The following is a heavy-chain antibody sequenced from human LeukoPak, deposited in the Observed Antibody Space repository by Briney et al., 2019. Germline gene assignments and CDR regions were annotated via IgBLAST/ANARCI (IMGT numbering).Heavy chain of an antibody. CDR1: GYSISSGYY. D-gene: IGHD3-16*01. CDR2: IYPSGST. CDR3: ARHAYREGAASVWVPFDY. Sequence: PSETLSLTCAVSGYSISSGYYWGWIPQPPGKGVEWIGSIYPSGSTYHNPSLKRPGITSVDTSKNQFSLTLSSVTAAVTAVYYCARHAYREGAASVWVPFDYWGQGTLVTVSS. J-gene: IGHJ4*02. V-gene: IGHV4-38-2*01.